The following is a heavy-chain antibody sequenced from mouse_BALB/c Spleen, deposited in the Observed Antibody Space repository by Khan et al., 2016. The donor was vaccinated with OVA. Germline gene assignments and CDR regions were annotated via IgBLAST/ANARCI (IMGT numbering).Heavy chain of an antibody. D-gene: IGHD1-1*01. V-gene: IGHV1S136*01. Sequence: VQLQQSGPELVKPGASVKMSCKASGYTFTSYVMHWVKRKPGQGLVWIGYINPYNDGTKYNEKFKGKATLTSYKSSSTSYMELNSLTTEDSAVYYCARRDYFGSSSFAYWGQGTMVTVSA. J-gene: IGHJ3*01. CDR3: ARRDYFGSSSFAY. CDR2: INPYNDGT. CDR1: GYTFTSYV.